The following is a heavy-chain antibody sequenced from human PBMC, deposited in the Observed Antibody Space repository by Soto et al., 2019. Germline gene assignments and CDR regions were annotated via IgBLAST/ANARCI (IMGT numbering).Heavy chain of an antibody. V-gene: IGHV3-30*18. CDR2: ISSDGKNK. CDR3: AKDRSRTWSFDY. J-gene: IGHJ4*02. D-gene: IGHD6-13*01. CDR1: GITFSSYG. Sequence: PGGSLRLSCAASGITFSSYGMHWVRQAPGKGLQWVAVISSDGKNKYYADSVKGRFTISRDDSKNTLYLQMNSLRAEDTAVYYCAKDRSRTWSFDYWXQGTLVTVSS.